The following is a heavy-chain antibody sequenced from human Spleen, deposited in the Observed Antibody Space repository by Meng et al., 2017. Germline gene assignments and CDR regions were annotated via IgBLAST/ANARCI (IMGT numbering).Heavy chain of an antibody. CDR3: ARGPTTMAHDFDY. V-gene: IGHV4-34*01. D-gene: IGHD4-11*01. Sequence: QVQLQPWGAGLLKPSETLSLTCVVSGGSFSEYYWSWIRQPPGKGLEWIGEINHSGSTNYNPSLESRATISVDTSQNNLSLKLSSVTAADSAVYYCARGPTTMAHDFDYWGQGTLVTVSS. CDR2: INHSGST. J-gene: IGHJ4*02. CDR1: GGSFSEYY.